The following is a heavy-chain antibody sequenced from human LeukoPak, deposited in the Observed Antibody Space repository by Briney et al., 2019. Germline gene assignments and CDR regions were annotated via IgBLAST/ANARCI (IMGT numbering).Heavy chain of an antibody. CDR1: GGSISTYY. Sequence: SETLSLTCTVSGGSISTYYWNWIRQPPGKGLEWIGYIYHSGSTNYNPSLQSRVTISVDTSKNQFSLNLNSVTAADTAVFYCARGGAARLHFQNWGQGTLVTVSS. CDR3: ARGGAARLHFQN. V-gene: IGHV4-59*01. CDR2: IYHSGST. J-gene: IGHJ1*01. D-gene: IGHD6-6*01.